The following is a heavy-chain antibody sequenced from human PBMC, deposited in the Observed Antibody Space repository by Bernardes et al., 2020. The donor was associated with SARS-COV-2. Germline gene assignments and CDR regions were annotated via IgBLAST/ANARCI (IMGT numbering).Heavy chain of an antibody. J-gene: IGHJ4*02. D-gene: IGHD6-19*01. V-gene: IGHV3-74*01. CDR1: GFTLSSYW. Sequence: GWSLRLSCVASGFTLSSYWMYWVRQAPGKGLVWVSRIKSDGSSTSYADSVKGRFTISRDNAKNTLYLQINSLRVEDTAVYYCARIAAVAHVFDYWGQGTLVTVSS. CDR3: ARIAAVAHVFDY. CDR2: IKSDGSST.